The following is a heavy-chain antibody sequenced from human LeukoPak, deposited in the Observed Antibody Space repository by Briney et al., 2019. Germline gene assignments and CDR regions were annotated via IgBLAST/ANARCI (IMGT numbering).Heavy chain of an antibody. J-gene: IGHJ4*02. CDR1: DYSISSGYY. CDR3: ARGYSGSFPPDY. D-gene: IGHD1-26*01. V-gene: IGHV4-38-2*02. Sequence: SETLSLTCTVSDYSISSGYYWGWIRQSPGKGLEWIGSIYHSGSTYYNPSLKSRVTISVDTSKNQFSLKLSSVTAADTAVYYCARGYSGSFPPDYWGQGTLATVSS. CDR2: IYHSGST.